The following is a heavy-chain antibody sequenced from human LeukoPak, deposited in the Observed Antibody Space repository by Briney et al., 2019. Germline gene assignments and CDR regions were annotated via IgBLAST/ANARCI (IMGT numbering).Heavy chain of an antibody. V-gene: IGHV3-74*01. J-gene: IGHJ6*02. CDR2: INSDGSSR. D-gene: IGHD3-10*01. CDR3: ARVGRGVYGMDV. Sequence: GGSLRLSCAASGFTFSNYWMSWVRQAPGKGLVWVSRINSDGSSRHYADSVKGRFTISRDNAKNTLHLQMTSLRAEDTAVYYCARVGRGVYGMDVWGQGTTVTVSS. CDR1: GFTFSNYW.